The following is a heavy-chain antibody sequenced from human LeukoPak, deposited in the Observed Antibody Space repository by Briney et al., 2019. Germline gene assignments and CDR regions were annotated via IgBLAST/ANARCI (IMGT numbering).Heavy chain of an antibody. CDR3: TKDLRVNTLGYFDL. D-gene: IGHD4-17*01. CDR2: INNGAQT. Sequence: GGSLRLSCAASGFTFSSYAMSWVRQAPGKGLEWVSGINNGAQTYYADSVKGRFTVSRDNSQNTMYLQLNSLRGEDTAVYYCTKDLRVNTLGYFDLWGRGTLVTVSS. CDR1: GFTFSSYA. V-gene: IGHV3-23*01. J-gene: IGHJ2*01.